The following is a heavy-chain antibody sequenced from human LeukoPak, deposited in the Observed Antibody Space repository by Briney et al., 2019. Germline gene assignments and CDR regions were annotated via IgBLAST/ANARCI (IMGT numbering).Heavy chain of an antibody. J-gene: IGHJ4*02. Sequence: ASVKVSCKASGYTFTSYGISWVRQAPGQGLEWMGWISTYNGNTNYAQKLQGRVTMTTDTSTSTAYMELRSLRSDDTAVYYCARVVSGYYRGDHWGRGTLVTVSS. CDR1: GYTFTSYG. V-gene: IGHV1-18*01. D-gene: IGHD3-22*01. CDR2: ISTYNGNT. CDR3: ARVVSGYYRGDH.